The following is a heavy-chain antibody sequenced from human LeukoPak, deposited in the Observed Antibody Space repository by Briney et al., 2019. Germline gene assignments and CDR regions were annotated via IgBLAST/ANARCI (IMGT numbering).Heavy chain of an antibody. Sequence: PGGSLILSCEASRFSFSAYPMGWVRRAPGKGLEWVSGISVSGADTYYADSVKGRFTNSRDNSKNTVSLQMNSLRAEDTAVYYCARDYYGSGSYSYFDYWGQGTLVTVSS. J-gene: IGHJ4*02. CDR2: ISVSGADT. D-gene: IGHD3-10*01. CDR1: RFSFSAYP. CDR3: ARDYYGSGSYSYFDY. V-gene: IGHV3-23*01.